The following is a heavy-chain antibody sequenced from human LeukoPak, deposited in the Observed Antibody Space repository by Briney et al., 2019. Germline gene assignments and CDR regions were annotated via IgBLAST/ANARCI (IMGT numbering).Heavy chain of an antibody. CDR3: ARGRGYGGNFRKFDY. CDR1: GGSFSGYY. D-gene: IGHD4-23*01. CDR2: INHSGST. V-gene: IGHV4-34*01. Sequence: SETLSLTCAVYGGSFSGYYWSWIRQPPGTGLGWIGEINHSGSTNYNPSLKSRVTISVDTSKNQFSLKLSSVTAADTAVYYCARGRGYGGNFRKFDYWGQGTLVTVSS. J-gene: IGHJ4*02.